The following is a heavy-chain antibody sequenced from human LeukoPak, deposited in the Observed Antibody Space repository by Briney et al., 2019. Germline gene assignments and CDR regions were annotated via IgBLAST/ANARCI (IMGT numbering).Heavy chain of an antibody. J-gene: IGHJ4*02. Sequence: SETLSLTCTVSGGSISSSSYYWGWIRQPPGKGLEWIGSIYYSGSTYYNPSLKSRVTISVDTSKNQFSLRLSSVTAADTAVYYCARELYSSSWPYFDYWGQGTLVTVSS. CDR3: ARELYSSSWPYFDY. CDR1: GGSISSSSYY. CDR2: IYYSGST. D-gene: IGHD6-13*01. V-gene: IGHV4-39*07.